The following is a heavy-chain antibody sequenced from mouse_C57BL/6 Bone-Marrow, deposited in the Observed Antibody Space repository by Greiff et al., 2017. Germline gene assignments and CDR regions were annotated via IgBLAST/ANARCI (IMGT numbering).Heavy chain of an antibody. V-gene: IGHV1-81*01. CDR1: GYTFTSYG. CDR3: GRRGYYAMDY. J-gene: IGHJ4*01. Sequence: VQVVESGAELARPGASVKLSCKASGYTFTSYGISWVKQRTGQGLEWIGEIYPRSGNTYYNEKFKGKATLTADKSSSTAYMELRSLTSEDSAVYFCGRRGYYAMDYWGQGTSVTVSS. CDR2: IYPRSGNT.